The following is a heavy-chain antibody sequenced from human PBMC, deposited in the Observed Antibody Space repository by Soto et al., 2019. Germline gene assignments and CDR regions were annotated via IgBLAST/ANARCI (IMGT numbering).Heavy chain of an antibody. CDR1: GFTFSSYA. J-gene: IGHJ4*02. V-gene: IGHV3-23*01. D-gene: IGHD3-22*01. CDR3: ARARSYYDSSGSYSPPY. CDR2: ISGSAATT. Sequence: EVQLLESGGGLVQPGGSLRLSCAASGFTFSSYAMNWVRQAPGKGLEWVSAISGSAATTHFADSVKGRSTISRDNSKNTLYLPMNSLRAEDTAVYYCARARSYYDSSGSYSPPYWGQGTLVTVSS.